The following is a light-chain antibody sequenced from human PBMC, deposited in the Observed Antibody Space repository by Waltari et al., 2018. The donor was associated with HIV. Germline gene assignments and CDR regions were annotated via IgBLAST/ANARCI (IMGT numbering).Light chain of an antibody. CDR1: SRDVGGSNY. J-gene: IGLJ3*02. V-gene: IGLV2-8*01. CDR2: EVT. Sequence: QSALTQHPSASGSPGQSVTISCTGTSRDVGGSNYVSLYQQHPGKAPKLMIFEVTKRPSGVPNRFSGSKSGNTASLTVSGLQADDEADYYCSSYTGYNDFLFGAGTKLTVL. CDR3: SSYTGYNDFL.